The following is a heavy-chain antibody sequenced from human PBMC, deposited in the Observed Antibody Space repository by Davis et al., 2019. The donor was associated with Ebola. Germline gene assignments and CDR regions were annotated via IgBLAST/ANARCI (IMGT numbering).Heavy chain of an antibody. V-gene: IGHV1-46*03. Sequence: ASVKVSCKASGGNLSTHSISWVRQAPGQGLEWMGMINPNDGRTIYAQKFQGRVTVTRDTSTTTVYMDLSSLRSEDTALYYCTTPGGQDSGYDVFDIWGQGTMVTVSS. CDR3: TTPGGQDSGYDVFDI. CDR2: INPNDGRT. J-gene: IGHJ3*02. CDR1: GGNLSTHS. D-gene: IGHD5-12*01.